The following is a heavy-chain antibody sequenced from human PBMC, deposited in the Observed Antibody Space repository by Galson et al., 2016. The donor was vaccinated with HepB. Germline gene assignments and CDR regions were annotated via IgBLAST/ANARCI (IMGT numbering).Heavy chain of an antibody. V-gene: IGHV4-34*01. Sequence: SETLSLTCVVSRQSFSAESWTWIRQPPGKGLEWLGEASHIGFTYNPSLKSRVTLSADTSKNHFSLKLTSVTAADTAVYYCARGLRNDFWSGYYYGMDVWGQGTTVTVSS. CDR1: RQSFSAES. CDR2: ASHIGFT. CDR3: ARGLRNDFWSGYYYGMDV. D-gene: IGHD3-3*01. J-gene: IGHJ6*02.